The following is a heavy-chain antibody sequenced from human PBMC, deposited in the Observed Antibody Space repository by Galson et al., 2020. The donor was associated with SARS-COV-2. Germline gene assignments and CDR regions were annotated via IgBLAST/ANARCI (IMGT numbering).Heavy chain of an antibody. CDR2: ITYDGAEE. CDR3: ARDPIYSRDWNGVPDPPDY. J-gene: IGHJ4*02. D-gene: IGHD1-1*01. CDR1: GFAFSHFG. V-gene: IGHV3-30*02. Sequence: GGSLRLSCAASGFAFSHFGMHWVRQSPGKGLEWVAFITYDGAEENYADSVEGRFTISRDNSKNTLYLEMNSLRPDDTAVFYCARDPIYSRDWNGVPDPPDYWGQGTLVTVSS.